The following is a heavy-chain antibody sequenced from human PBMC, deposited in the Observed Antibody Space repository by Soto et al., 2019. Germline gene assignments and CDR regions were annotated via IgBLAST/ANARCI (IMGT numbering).Heavy chain of an antibody. CDR2: ISAYNGNT. D-gene: IGHD3-9*01. CDR3: AREPYYDILTGYDSTGDY. J-gene: IGHJ4*02. V-gene: IGHV1-18*01. CDR1: GYTFTSYG. Sequence: QVQLVQSGAEVKKPGASVKVSCKASGYTFTSYGISWVRQAPGQGLEWMGWISAYNGNTNYAQKLQGRVTMTTDTSTSTAYMELMSLRSDATAVYYCAREPYYDILTGYDSTGDYWGQGNLVTVSS.